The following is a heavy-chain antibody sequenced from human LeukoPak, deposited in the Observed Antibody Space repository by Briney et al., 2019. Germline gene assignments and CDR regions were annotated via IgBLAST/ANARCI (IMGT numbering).Heavy chain of an antibody. D-gene: IGHD6-13*01. CDR2: IWYDGSNK. CDR1: GFTFRSYG. J-gene: IGHJ4*02. Sequence: GGSLRLSCAASGFTFRSYGMHWARQAPGKGLEWVAVIWYDGSNKYYADSVKGRFTISRDNSENTLYLQMNSLRAEDTALYYCASDGIAVDRGIGYFDYWGQGTLVTVSS. CDR3: ASDGIAVDRGIGYFDY. V-gene: IGHV3-33*01.